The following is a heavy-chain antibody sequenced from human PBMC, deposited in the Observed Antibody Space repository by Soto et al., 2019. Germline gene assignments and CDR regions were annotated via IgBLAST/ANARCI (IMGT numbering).Heavy chain of an antibody. CDR1: GFTFSSYG. V-gene: IGHV3-30*18. CDR3: AKGHKFGECKH. CDR2: ISYDGSNK. Sequence: GSLRLSCAASGFTFSSYGMHWVRQAPGKGLEWVAVISYDGSNKYYADSVKGRFTISRDNSKNTLYLQMNSLRAEDTAVYYCAKGHKFGECKHWGQGTLVTVSS. J-gene: IGHJ4*02. D-gene: IGHD3-10*01.